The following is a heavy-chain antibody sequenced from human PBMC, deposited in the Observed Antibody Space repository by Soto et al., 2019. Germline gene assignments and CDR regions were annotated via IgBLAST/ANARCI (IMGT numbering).Heavy chain of an antibody. CDR1: GFSFNTYS. J-gene: IGHJ4*02. CDR3: ARDSENGDFH. V-gene: IGHV3-21*01. CDR2: ISSSGSYM. Sequence: GGSLRLSCAASGFSFNTYSMTWVRQAPGKGLEWVSMISSSGSYMFYADSLKGRFTISRDNAKNSLYLQMNSLRAEDTAVYYCARDSENGDFHWGQGTLVTVSS. D-gene: IGHD7-27*01.